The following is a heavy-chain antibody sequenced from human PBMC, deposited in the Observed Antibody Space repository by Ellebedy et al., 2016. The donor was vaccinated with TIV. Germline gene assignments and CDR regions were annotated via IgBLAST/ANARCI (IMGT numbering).Heavy chain of an antibody. CDR3: ARGLYSTFHIDN. CDR2: IYHSGST. J-gene: IGHJ4*02. Sequence: MPSETLSLTCTLLSDSIISGGYFWTWIRQLPGKGLEWIAYIYHSGSTNYNPSLTSRVTISIDTAKKQFSLKMNSVTAADTAVYFCARGLYSTFHIDNWGQGTVVTVSS. V-gene: IGHV4-31*03. CDR1: SDSIISGGYF. D-gene: IGHD2/OR15-2a*01.